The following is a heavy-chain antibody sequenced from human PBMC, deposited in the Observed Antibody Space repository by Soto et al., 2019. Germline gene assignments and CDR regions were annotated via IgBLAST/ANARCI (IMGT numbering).Heavy chain of an antibody. D-gene: IGHD4-4*01. CDR1: GFTFSSYG. V-gene: IGHV3-30*18. Sequence: PGGSLRLSCAVSGFTFSSYGMHWVRQAPDKGLEWVAVISYDGGNEYYADSVKGRFTISRDNSKNTLYLQMNSLRAEDTAVYYCAKGGKAPSTATVLDYWGRGTLVTVSS. J-gene: IGHJ4*02. CDR2: ISYDGGNE. CDR3: AKGGKAPSTATVLDY.